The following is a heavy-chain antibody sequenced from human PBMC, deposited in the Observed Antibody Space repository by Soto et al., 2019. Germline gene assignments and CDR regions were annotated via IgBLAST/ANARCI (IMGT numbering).Heavy chain of an antibody. V-gene: IGHV3-23*01. CDR2: ISGSGDST. J-gene: IGHJ4*02. D-gene: IGHD2-15*01. CDR1: GFTFSNYA. CDR3: AKENRRGYCSGGICYAYLDY. Sequence: EVQLLESGGGLVQPGGSLRLSCTASGFTFSNYAMSWVRQAPGKGLEWVSTISGSGDSTNYADSVKGQFAISRDNSNNMLDVQMDSLIVEDTAVYYCAKENRRGYCSGGICYAYLDYWGKGTLVPVSS.